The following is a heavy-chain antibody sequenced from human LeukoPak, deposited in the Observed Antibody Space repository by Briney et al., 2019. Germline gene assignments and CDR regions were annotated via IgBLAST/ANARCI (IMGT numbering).Heavy chain of an antibody. V-gene: IGHV1-46*01. CDR2: ITPSGCST. CDR1: X. Sequence: XMHXVGQAPGQGLEWMGLITPSGCSTSYPHKFQARVTMTRDTSTSTVYMELSSLRSEDTAVYYCAREEELGDILLIDYCGQGTLVTVSS. D-gene: IGHD2/OR15-2a*01. J-gene: IGHJ4*02. CDR3: AREEELGDILLIDY.